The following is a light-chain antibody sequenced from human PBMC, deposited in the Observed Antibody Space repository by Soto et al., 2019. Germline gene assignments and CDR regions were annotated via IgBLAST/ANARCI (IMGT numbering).Light chain of an antibody. Sequence: DIQMTQSPSSLSASVGDRVTITCRTSQSINTYLNWFQQKPGEAPKLLIFAASSLQSGVPSRFSGSGSGTDFTLTISSLQPEDFAIYYCQQSYSIFTFGGAPKVDIK. CDR3: QQSYSIFT. V-gene: IGKV1-39*01. CDR1: QSINTY. CDR2: AAS. J-gene: IGKJ4*01.